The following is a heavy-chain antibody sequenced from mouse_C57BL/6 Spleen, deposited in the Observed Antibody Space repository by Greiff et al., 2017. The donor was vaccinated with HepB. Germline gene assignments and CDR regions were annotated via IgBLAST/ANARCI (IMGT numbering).Heavy chain of an antibody. CDR2: IYPRSGNT. Sequence: QVQLKESGAELARPGASVKLSCKASGYTFTSYGISWVKQRTGQGLEWIGEIYPRSGNTYYNEKFKGKATLTADKSSSTAYMELRSLTSEDSAVYFCARGITTVVGGYFDYWGQGTTLTVSS. CDR3: ARGITTVVGGYFDY. J-gene: IGHJ2*01. CDR1: GYTFTSYG. D-gene: IGHD1-1*01. V-gene: IGHV1-81*01.